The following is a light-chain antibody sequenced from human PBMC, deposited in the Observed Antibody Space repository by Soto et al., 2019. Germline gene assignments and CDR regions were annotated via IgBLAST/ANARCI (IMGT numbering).Light chain of an antibody. CDR3: QQYGTSPALT. Sequence: EIVMTQSPATLSVSPGARATLSCRASQSVGSDLVWYRQKPGQAPRLLINGASTRATGIPARFSGSGSGTDFTLTISRLEPEDFAVYYCQQYGTSPALTFGGGTKVDNK. V-gene: IGKV3D-15*02. CDR1: QSVGSD. CDR2: GAS. J-gene: IGKJ4*01.